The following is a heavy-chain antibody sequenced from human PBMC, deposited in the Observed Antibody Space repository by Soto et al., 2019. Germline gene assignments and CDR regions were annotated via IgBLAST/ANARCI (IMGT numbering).Heavy chain of an antibody. Sequence: QIQLLQSGAEVKKPGTSVKVSCQASGYIFTTYGIIWVRQAPGQGLEWMGWINPNSGHPNYAQNLKDRVTMTTDTSTNTAYMELRSLRSNDTAVYFCARGQVVNFDNWFDPWGQGTLVTVSS. CDR3: ARGQVVNFDNWFDP. V-gene: IGHV1-18*01. CDR2: INPNSGHP. CDR1: GYIFTTYG. D-gene: IGHD3-22*01. J-gene: IGHJ5*02.